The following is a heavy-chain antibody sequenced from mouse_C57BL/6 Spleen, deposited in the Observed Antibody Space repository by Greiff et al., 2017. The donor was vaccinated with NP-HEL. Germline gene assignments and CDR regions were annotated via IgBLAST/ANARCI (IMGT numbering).Heavy chain of an antibody. CDR2: INPSSGYT. CDR1: GYTFTSYT. V-gene: IGHV1-4*01. Sequence: VQLQQSGAELARPGASVKMSCKASGYTFTSYTMHWVKQRPGQGLEWIGYINPSSGYTKYNQKFKDKATLTADKSSSTAYMQLSSLTSEDSAVYYCSRGVDYGNYDAMDYWGQGTSVTVSS. J-gene: IGHJ4*01. CDR3: SRGVDYGNYDAMDY. D-gene: IGHD2-1*01.